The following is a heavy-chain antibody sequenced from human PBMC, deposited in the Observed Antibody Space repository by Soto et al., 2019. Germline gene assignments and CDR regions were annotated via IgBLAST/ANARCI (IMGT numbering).Heavy chain of an antibody. CDR3: ARDQGDYYGSGSYPWFDP. CDR1: GGTFSSYT. CDR2: IIPILGIA. J-gene: IGHJ5*02. Sequence: QVQLVQSGAEVKKPGSSVKVSCKASGGTFSSYTISWVRQAPGQGLEWMGRIIPILGIANYAQKFQGRVTITADKSTSTAYMELSSLRSEDTAVYYCARDQGDYYGSGSYPWFDPWGQGTLVTVSS. V-gene: IGHV1-69*08. D-gene: IGHD3-10*01.